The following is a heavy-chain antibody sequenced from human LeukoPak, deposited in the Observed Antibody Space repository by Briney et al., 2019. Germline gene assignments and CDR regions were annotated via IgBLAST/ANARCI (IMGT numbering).Heavy chain of an antibody. CDR2: IIPIFGTA. J-gene: IGHJ4*02. V-gene: IGHV1-69*13. CDR3: AANNYDILTGYAFDY. Sequence: ASVKVSCKASGYTFTSYGISWVRQAPGQGLEWMGGIIPIFGTANYAQKFQGRVTITADESTSTAYMELSSLRSEDTAVYYCAANNYDILTGYAFDYWGQGTLVTVSS. D-gene: IGHD3-9*01. CDR1: GYTFTSYG.